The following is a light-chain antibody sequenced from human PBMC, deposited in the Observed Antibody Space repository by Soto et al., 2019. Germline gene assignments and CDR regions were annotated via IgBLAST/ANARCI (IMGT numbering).Light chain of an antibody. CDR3: QYYSGSQT. Sequence: EIVLTQSPGTLSLSPGERATLSCRASQSVNSLYLAWYQQKPGQAPRLLIYGASSMATGIPDRFSGSGSGTDFTLTISRLEPEDFAVYYCQYYSGSQTFGGGTKVEIK. V-gene: IGKV3-20*01. CDR1: QSVNSLY. CDR2: GAS. J-gene: IGKJ4*01.